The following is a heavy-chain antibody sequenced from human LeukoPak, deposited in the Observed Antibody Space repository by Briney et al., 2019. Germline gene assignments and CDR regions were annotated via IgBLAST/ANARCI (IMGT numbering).Heavy chain of an antibody. J-gene: IGHJ4*02. Sequence: ASVKVSCKTSGYTFTGYYIHWVRQAPGQGLEWLGRIDPNSGGTSYAHNFRGRVTMTRDTSISTAYMDLSSLTSDDTAVYYCARDSRVSGDYWGQGTLVTVSS. CDR1: GYTFTGYY. CDR2: IDPNSGGT. CDR3: ARDSRVSGDY. V-gene: IGHV1-2*06. D-gene: IGHD2-2*01.